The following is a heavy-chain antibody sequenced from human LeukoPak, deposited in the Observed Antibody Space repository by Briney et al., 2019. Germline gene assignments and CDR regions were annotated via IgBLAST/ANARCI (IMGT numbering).Heavy chain of an antibody. D-gene: IGHD2-2*01. CDR3: ARGGPGIRSVPAARFDY. CDR2: INHSGST. Sequence: SETLSLTCAVYGGSFSGYYWSWIRQPPAKGLEWIGEINHSGSTNYNPSLKSRVTISVDTSKNQFSLKLSSVTAADTAVYYGARGGPGIRSVPAARFDYWGQGTLLTVSS. J-gene: IGHJ4*02. V-gene: IGHV4-34*01. CDR1: GGSFSGYY.